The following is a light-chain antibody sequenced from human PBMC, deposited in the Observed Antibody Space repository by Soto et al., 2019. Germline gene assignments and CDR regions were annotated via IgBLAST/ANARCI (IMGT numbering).Light chain of an antibody. V-gene: IGKV1-5*03. CDR2: KAS. J-gene: IGKJ2*01. CDR1: QTVSSW. Sequence: DIQMTQFPSTLSASIGDRVTITCRASQTVSSWLAWYQQKPGKAPKLLINKASNLESGVPSRFSGSGSGTEFTLTISSLQPDDFATYYCQQYNPYSPYTFGQGTRLEIK. CDR3: QQYNPYSPYT.